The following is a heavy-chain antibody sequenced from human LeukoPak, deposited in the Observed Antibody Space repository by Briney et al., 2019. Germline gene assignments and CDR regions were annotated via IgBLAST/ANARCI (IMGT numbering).Heavy chain of an antibody. J-gene: IGHJ5*02. D-gene: IGHD6-19*01. Sequence: ASVKFACKVSGDTLTELSRHWVRQAPGKGLEWMGGFDPEDGETIYAQKFQGRVTMTEDTPTDTAYMELSSLRSEDTAVYYCATGVAGGNWFDPWGRGTLVTVSS. CDR2: FDPEDGET. CDR1: GDTLTELS. CDR3: ATGVAGGNWFDP. V-gene: IGHV1-24*01.